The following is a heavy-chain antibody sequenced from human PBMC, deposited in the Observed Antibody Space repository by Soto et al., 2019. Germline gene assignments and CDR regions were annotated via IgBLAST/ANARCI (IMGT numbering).Heavy chain of an antibody. J-gene: IGHJ4*02. D-gene: IGHD1-1*01. CDR3: TKRATTIPTPGNYFDS. CDR2: LTRDGTS. Sequence: VGSVRLSCAASGFTFSDYSMSWVRQTPERGLEWVSSLTRDGTSYYADSVQGRFTVSRDNSKNTVSLQMHSLRAEDTALYYCTKRATTIPTPGNYFDSWGQGTLVTVSS. V-gene: IGHV3-23*01. CDR1: GFTFSDYS.